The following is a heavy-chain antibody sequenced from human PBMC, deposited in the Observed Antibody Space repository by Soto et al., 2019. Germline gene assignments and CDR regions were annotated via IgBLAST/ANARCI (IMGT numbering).Heavy chain of an antibody. D-gene: IGHD2-21*02. V-gene: IGHV3-23*01. CDR1: GFTVNNSA. CDR2: LSGRSTST. Sequence: GGSLRLSCAASGFTVNNSAMTWVRQAPGRGLEWVSALSGRSTSTFYADSVKGRFTISRDNSKNTLFLQMNRLRAEDTALYYCAKGIDCGADCHSYDTFDIWGQGTVVTGSS. J-gene: IGHJ3*02. CDR3: AKGIDCGADCHSYDTFDI.